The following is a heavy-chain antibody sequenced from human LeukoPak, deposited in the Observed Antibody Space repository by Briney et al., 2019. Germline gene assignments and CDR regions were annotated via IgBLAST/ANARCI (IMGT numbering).Heavy chain of an antibody. CDR1: GYSFTNYW. CDR2: IYPGDSQT. D-gene: IGHD3-10*01. Sequence: GESLKISCKGSGYSFTNYWIGWVRQMPGKGLEWMGIIYPGDSQTRYSPSFQGQVSISADKSISTAYLQWSSLKASDTAMYYCARLVPVSTITMVPVGWFDPWGQGTLVTVSS. J-gene: IGHJ5*02. CDR3: ARLVPVSTITMVPVGWFDP. V-gene: IGHV5-51*01.